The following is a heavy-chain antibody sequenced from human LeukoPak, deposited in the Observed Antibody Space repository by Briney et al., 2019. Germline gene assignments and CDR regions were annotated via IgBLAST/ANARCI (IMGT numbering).Heavy chain of an antibody. D-gene: IGHD3-22*01. V-gene: IGHV1-18*01. CDR2: ISANNGNT. CDR3: ARGAYYDSSGYDY. J-gene: IGHJ4*02. CDR1: GYTFTNYG. Sequence: ASVKVSCKASGYTFTNYGISWVRQAPGQGLEWMGWISANNGNTYYVQKFQGRVTMTTDTSTSTAYMELSSLRSEDTAVYYCARGAYYDSSGYDYWGQGTLVTVSS.